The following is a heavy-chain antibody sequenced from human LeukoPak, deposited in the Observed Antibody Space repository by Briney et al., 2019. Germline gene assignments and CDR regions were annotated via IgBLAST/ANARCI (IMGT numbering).Heavy chain of an antibody. CDR3: AKALGRGYSYGCFDY. J-gene: IGHJ4*02. Sequence: GGSLRLSCAASGFTFSSYSMNWVRQAPGKGLEWVSYISSSGSTIYYADSVKGRFTISRDNAKNSLYLQMNSLRAEDMALYYCAKALGRGYSYGCFDYWGQGTLVTVSS. V-gene: IGHV3-48*04. D-gene: IGHD5-18*01. CDR2: ISSSGSTI. CDR1: GFTFSSYS.